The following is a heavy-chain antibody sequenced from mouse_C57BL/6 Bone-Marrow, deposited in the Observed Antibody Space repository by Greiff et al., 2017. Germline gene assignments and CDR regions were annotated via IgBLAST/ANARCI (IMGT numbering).Heavy chain of an antibody. CDR3: ARWGATVVATRYFDV. CDR1: GYTFTSYG. D-gene: IGHD1-1*01. CDR2: IYPRSGNT. J-gene: IGHJ1*03. Sequence: VQLQQSGAELARPGASVKLSCKASGYTFTSYGISWVKQRTGQGLEWIGEIYPRSGNTYYNEKFKGKATLTADKSSSTAYMELRSLTSEDSAVYFGARWGATVVATRYFDVWGTGTTVTVSS. V-gene: IGHV1-81*01.